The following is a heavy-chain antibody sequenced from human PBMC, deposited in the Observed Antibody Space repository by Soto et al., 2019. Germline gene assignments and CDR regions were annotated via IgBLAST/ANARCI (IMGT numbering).Heavy chain of an antibody. CDR3: AKAVYSGSYFDY. J-gene: IGHJ4*02. CDR2: ISYDGSNK. D-gene: IGHD1-26*01. CDR1: GFTFSSYG. Sequence: QVQLVESGGGVVQPGRSLRLSCAASGFTFSSYGMHWVRQAPGKGLEWVTVISYDGSNKYYADSVKGRFTISRDNSKNTLYLQINSLRAEDTAVYYCAKAVYSGSYFDYWGQGTLVTVSS. V-gene: IGHV3-30*18.